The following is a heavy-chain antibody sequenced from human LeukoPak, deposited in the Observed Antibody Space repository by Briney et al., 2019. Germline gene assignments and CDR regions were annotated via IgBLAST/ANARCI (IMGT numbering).Heavy chain of an antibody. D-gene: IGHD6-13*01. CDR3: ARAPIAAGGTENFDY. CDR2: ISYSGST. J-gene: IGHJ4*02. V-gene: IGHV4-61*01. CDR1: GGSVSSGRYY. Sequence: SETLSLTCTVSGGSVSSGRYYWSWIRQPPGKGLEWIGYISYSGSTDYNPSLKSRVTISVDTSKNQFSLRLSSVTAADTAVYYCARAPIAAGGTENFDYWGQGTLVTVSS.